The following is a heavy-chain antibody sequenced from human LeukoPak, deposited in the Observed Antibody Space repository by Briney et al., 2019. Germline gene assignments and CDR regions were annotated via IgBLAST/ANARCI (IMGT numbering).Heavy chain of an antibody. Sequence: ASVKVSCKASGYTFTSYGISWVRQAPGQGREWMGWISAYNGNTNYAQKLQGRVTMTTDTSTSTAYMELRSLRSDDTAVYYCARGVGRGYSYGLPLFDYWGQGTLVTVSS. J-gene: IGHJ4*02. V-gene: IGHV1-18*01. CDR2: ISAYNGNT. CDR1: GYTFTSYG. CDR3: ARGVGRGYSYGLPLFDY. D-gene: IGHD5-18*01.